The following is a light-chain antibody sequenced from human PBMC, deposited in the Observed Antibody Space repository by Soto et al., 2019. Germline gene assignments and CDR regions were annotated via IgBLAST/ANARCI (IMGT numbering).Light chain of an antibody. CDR3: QQYGTPLFT. CDR2: GAS. Sequence: PGERATLSCGASQSVTNNFLAWYQQKPGQAPRLLIYGASSRATAVPDRFSGSGSGTDFTLTISRLEPGDFAVYYCQQYGTPLFTCGPGTKVYIK. CDR1: QSVTNNF. J-gene: IGKJ3*01. V-gene: IGKV3-20*01.